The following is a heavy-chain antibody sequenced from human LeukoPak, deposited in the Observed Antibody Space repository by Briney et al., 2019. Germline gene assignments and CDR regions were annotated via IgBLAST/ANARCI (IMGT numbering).Heavy chain of an antibody. CDR3: ARDAQYYYDSSGRDY. CDR1: GFTFDDYG. J-gene: IGHJ4*02. Sequence: GGSLRLSCAASGFTFDDYGMSWVRQAPGKGLEWVSGINWNGGSTGYADSVKGRFTISRDNAKNSLYLQMNSLRAEDTAVYYCARDAQYYYDSSGRDYWGQGTLVTVSS. CDR2: INWNGGST. V-gene: IGHV3-20*04. D-gene: IGHD3-22*01.